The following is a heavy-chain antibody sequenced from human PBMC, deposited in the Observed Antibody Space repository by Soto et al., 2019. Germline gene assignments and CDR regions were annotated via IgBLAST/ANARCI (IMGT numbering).Heavy chain of an antibody. CDR3: AKHYDRSGYDYRGLDY. D-gene: IGHD3-22*01. CDR2: IIPIFGTA. V-gene: IGHV1-69*05. J-gene: IGHJ4*02. CDR1: GGTFSSYA. Sequence: QVQLVQSGAEVKKPGSSVKVSCKASGGTFSSYAISWVRQAPGQGLEWMGGIIPIFGTADYAQKFQGRVTITTDESTSTAYMELSSLRSEDTAVYYCAKHYDRSGYDYRGLDYWGQGTLVTVSS.